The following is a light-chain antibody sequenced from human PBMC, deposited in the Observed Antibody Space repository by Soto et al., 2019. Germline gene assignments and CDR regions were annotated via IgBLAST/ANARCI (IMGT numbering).Light chain of an antibody. J-gene: IGLJ2*01. CDR3: SSYAGSNTIVV. CDR2: EGS. V-gene: IGLV2-23*01. CDR1: SNDIGTDNL. Sequence: QSALTQPGSLSGSPGQSITISCSGTSNDIGTDNLVSWYQQHPGKAPKLIIFEGSRLPSGVSSRFSGSKSGNTASLTISGLRHEDEADYYCSSYAGSNTIVVFGGGPPLTVL.